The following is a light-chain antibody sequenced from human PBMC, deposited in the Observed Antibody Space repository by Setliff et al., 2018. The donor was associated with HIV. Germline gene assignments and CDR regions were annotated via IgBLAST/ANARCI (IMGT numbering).Light chain of an antibody. CDR2: SNN. CDR3: AAWDDSLNDYV. Sequence: QSVLTQPPSASGTPGQRVSISCSGSSSNIGSNTVNWYQQLRGTAPKLPIYSNNQRPSGVPDRFSGSKSGTSASLAISGLQSEDEAAYFCAAWDDSLNDYVFGTGTKVTVL. J-gene: IGLJ1*01. V-gene: IGLV1-44*01. CDR1: SSNIGSNT.